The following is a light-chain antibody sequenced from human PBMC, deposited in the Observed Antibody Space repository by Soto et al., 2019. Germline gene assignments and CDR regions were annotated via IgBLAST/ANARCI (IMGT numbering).Light chain of an antibody. CDR2: GAS. Sequence: EIVMTQSPATLSVSPGERATLSCRASQSVSSNLAWYQQKPGQAPRVLIYGASTRATGIPARFSGSGSGTEFTLTISSLQSEDFAVYYCQQYNIWPRAFGQGTKVEVQ. CDR1: QSVSSN. CDR3: QQYNIWPRA. V-gene: IGKV3-15*01. J-gene: IGKJ1*01.